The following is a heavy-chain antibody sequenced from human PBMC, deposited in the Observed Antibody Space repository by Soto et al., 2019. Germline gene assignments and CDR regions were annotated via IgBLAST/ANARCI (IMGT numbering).Heavy chain of an antibody. Sequence: GGSLRLSCAASGFTFSSYAMSWVRQAPGKGLEWVSAISGSGGSTYYADSVKGRFTISRDNSKNTLYLQMNSLRAEDTAVYYCAKDRMITFGGVIADFDYWGQGTLVTVSS. CDR2: ISGSGGST. V-gene: IGHV3-23*01. J-gene: IGHJ4*02. D-gene: IGHD3-16*02. CDR1: GFTFSSYA. CDR3: AKDRMITFGGVIADFDY.